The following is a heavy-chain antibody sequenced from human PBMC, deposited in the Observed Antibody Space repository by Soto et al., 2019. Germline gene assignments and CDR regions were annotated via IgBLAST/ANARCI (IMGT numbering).Heavy chain of an antibody. Sequence: QVQLVESGGGVVHPGRSLRLSCAASGFTFSSYGMHWVRQAPGKGLEWVAVIWYDGSNKYYADSVKGRFTISRDNSKNTLYLQMNSLRAEDTAVYYCARGGSGWYEPVDLWGRGTLVTVSS. CDR1: GFTFSSYG. D-gene: IGHD6-19*01. J-gene: IGHJ2*01. CDR3: ARGGSGWYEPVDL. V-gene: IGHV3-33*01. CDR2: IWYDGSNK.